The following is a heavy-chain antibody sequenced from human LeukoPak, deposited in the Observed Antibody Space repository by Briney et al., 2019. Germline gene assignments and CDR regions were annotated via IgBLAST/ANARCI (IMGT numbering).Heavy chain of an antibody. Sequence: SETLSLTCAVSGYSISSGYYWGWIRQPPGKGLEWIGSIYHSGSTYYNPSLKSRVTISVDTSKNQFSLKLSSVTAADTAVYYCARVGYGDPIDYWGQGTLVTVSP. CDR3: ARVGYGDPIDY. J-gene: IGHJ4*02. D-gene: IGHD4-17*01. V-gene: IGHV4-38-2*01. CDR1: GYSISSGYY. CDR2: IYHSGST.